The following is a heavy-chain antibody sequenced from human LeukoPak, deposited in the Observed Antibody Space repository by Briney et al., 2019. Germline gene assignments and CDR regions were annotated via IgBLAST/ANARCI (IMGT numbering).Heavy chain of an antibody. V-gene: IGHV4-39*01. CDR1: GGSTSSSDYY. CDR2: IRYSGNT. D-gene: IGHD3-3*01. CDR3: ARLGSVTIFGVVIQYYFDS. J-gene: IGHJ4*02. Sequence: SETLSLTCTVSGGSTSSSDYYWGWIRQPPDEGLEWIASIRYSGNTYHNPSLKSRVTISVDTSKNQFSLKVNSVTAADTAVYYCARLGSVTIFGVVIQYYFDSWGQGTLVTVSS.